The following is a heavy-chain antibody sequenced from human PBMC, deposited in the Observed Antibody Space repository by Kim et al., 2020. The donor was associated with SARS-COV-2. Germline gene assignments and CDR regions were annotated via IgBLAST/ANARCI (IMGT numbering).Heavy chain of an antibody. J-gene: IGHJ5*02. CDR3: ARDESSQEGVIWQQLVGWFDP. CDR1: GFTFSDYY. Sequence: GGSLRLSCAASGFTFSDYYMTWIRQAPGKGLEWVSYISTTGSYTNYADYAKGRFTISRDNAKNSLYLQMNSLTVEDTAVYYCARDESSQEGVIWQQLVGWFDPWGQGTLVTVSS. CDR2: ISTTGSYT. D-gene: IGHD6-13*01. V-gene: IGHV3-11*05.